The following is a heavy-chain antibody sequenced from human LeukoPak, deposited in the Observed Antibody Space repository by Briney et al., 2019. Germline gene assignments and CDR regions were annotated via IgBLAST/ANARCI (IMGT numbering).Heavy chain of an antibody. V-gene: IGHV4-61*01. CDR3: ASVRGVTNYYYFYIDV. Sequence: SETLSLTCTVSGGSISSSSYYWSWIRQPRGKGLEWIGYVYYSGSTNYNPSLKSRVTISLDTSKKQFSLNLNSVTAADTAVYYCASVRGVTNYYYFYIDVWGKGTTVTVSS. CDR2: VYYSGST. D-gene: IGHD3-10*02. CDR1: GGSISSSSYY. J-gene: IGHJ6*03.